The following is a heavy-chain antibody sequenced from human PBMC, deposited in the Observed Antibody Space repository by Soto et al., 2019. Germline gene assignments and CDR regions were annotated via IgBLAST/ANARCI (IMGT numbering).Heavy chain of an antibody. CDR3: ATPGPYDFLTSWSFDR. CDR1: GDSISSSSYY. V-gene: IGHV4-39*01. D-gene: IGHD3-3*01. Sequence: SETLSLTCIVSGDSISSSSYYWVWIRQPPGKGLEWIGSIYYSGTTYYNPSLESRVTISIDTSKNQFSLKVSSLTAADTAVYSCATPGPYDFLTSWSFDRWGGGPL. J-gene: IGHJ2*01. CDR2: IYYSGTT.